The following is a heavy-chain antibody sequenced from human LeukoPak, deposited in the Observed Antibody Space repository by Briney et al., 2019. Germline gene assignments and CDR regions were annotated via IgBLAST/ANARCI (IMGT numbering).Heavy chain of an antibody. CDR3: AKSGGWYPTEDYYFDY. J-gene: IGHJ4*02. Sequence: PGGSLRLSCAASGFTFSSYSMDWVCQAPGKGLEWVSYISSSSTIYYADSVKGRFTISRDNSKNTLYLQMNSLRAEDTAVYYCAKSGGWYPTEDYYFDYWGQGTLVTVSS. V-gene: IGHV3-48*01. D-gene: IGHD6-19*01. CDR2: ISSSSTI. CDR1: GFTFSSYS.